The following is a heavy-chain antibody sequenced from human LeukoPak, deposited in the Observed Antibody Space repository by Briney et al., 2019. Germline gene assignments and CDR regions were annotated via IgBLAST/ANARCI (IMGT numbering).Heavy chain of an antibody. CDR3: AKGGKWDVTPFDY. V-gene: IGHV3-23*01. CDR2: ISGGGGST. J-gene: IGHJ4*02. D-gene: IGHD1-26*01. Sequence: GGSLSLSCAASGFTFTSYSMNWVRQAPGEGLEWVSTISGGGGSTYYAASVKGRFTISRDNSKNTLYLQVNSLRAEDTAVYYCAKGGKWDVTPFDYWGQGTLVTVSS. CDR1: GFTFTSYS.